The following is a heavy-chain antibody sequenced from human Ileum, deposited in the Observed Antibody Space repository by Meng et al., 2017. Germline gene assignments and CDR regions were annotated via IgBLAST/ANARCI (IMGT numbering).Heavy chain of an antibody. V-gene: IGHV1-8*01. CDR3: ARVRNRSSGWYVDAFDI. CDR2: MNPNSGNT. CDR1: GYTFTSYD. J-gene: IGHJ3*02. Sequence: ASVKVSCKASGYTFTSYDINWVRQATGQGLEWMGWMNPNSGNTGYAQKFQGRVTMTRNTSISTAYMELSSLRSEDTAVYYCARVRNRSSGWYVDAFDIWGQGTMVNVSS. D-gene: IGHD6-19*01.